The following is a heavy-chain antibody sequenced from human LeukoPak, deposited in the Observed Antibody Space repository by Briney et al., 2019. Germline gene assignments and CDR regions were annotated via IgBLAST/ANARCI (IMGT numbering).Heavy chain of an antibody. D-gene: IGHD3-10*01. V-gene: IGHV4-38-2*01. Sequence: SGTLSLTCAVSGYSISSGYYWGWIRQPPGKGLEWIGSIFHSGSTYYNPSLKSRVTISVDTSKNHFSLKLSSVTAADTAIYYCARVSPYGSGTGLFDYWGQGTLVTVSS. CDR1: GYSISSGYY. CDR2: IFHSGST. CDR3: ARVSPYGSGTGLFDY. J-gene: IGHJ4*02.